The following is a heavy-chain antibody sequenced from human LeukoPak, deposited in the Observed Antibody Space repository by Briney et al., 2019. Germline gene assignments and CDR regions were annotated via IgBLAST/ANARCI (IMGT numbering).Heavy chain of an antibody. CDR2: ISSSSSYI. V-gene: IGHV3-21*01. J-gene: IGHJ5*02. CDR3: ARDYGSGSYNWFDP. Sequence: GGSLRLSCAASGFTFSSYSMNWVRQAPGKGLEWASSISSSSSYIYYADSVKGRFTISRDNAKNSLYLQMNSLRAEDTAVHYCARDYGSGSYNWFDPWGQGTLVTVSS. CDR1: GFTFSSYS. D-gene: IGHD3-10*01.